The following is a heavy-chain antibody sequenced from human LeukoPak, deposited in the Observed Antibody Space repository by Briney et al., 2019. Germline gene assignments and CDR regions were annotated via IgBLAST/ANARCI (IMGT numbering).Heavy chain of an antibody. Sequence: GGSLRLSCAASGFTFSNVWMSWVRQAPGKGLEWVGRIKRKSDGGTPDYAAPVKGRFTISRDDPINTLYLQMNSLKTDDTAVYHCVTGGHYFGTWGQGTLVTVS. D-gene: IGHD3-10*01. J-gene: IGHJ5*02. CDR2: IKRKSDGGTP. CDR3: VTGGHYFGT. V-gene: IGHV3-15*01. CDR1: GFTFSNVW.